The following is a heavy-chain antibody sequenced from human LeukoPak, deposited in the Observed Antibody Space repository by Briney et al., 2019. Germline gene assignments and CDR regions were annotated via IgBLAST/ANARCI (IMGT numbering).Heavy chain of an antibody. V-gene: IGHV4-39*07. CDR2: IYYGGGT. CDR3: ARESFEEPGTMDH. D-gene: IGHD4/OR15-4a*01. CDR1: GGSISSSSYY. J-gene: IGHJ4*02. Sequence: SETLSLTCTVSGGSISSSSYYWGWIRQPPGKGLEWIVSIYYGGGTHYNPSLKSRATIFLDTSMNQFSLRLTSVTAADTALYFCARESFEEPGTMDHWGQGTLVSVSS.